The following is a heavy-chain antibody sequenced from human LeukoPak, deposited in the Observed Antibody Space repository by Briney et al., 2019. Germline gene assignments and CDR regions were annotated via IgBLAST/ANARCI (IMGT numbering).Heavy chain of an antibody. CDR1: GFTFSTYA. Sequence: PGGSLRLSCAASGFTFSTYAMSWVRQAPGKGLEWVSSISGSGVSTYYADSVKGRFIISRDNSKNTLYLQMNSLRVEDTAAYYCARRYCSGGSCYTRYYGMDVWGQGSTVTVSS. D-gene: IGHD2-15*01. V-gene: IGHV3-23*01. CDR3: ARRYCSGGSCYTRYYGMDV. CDR2: ISGSGVST. J-gene: IGHJ6*02.